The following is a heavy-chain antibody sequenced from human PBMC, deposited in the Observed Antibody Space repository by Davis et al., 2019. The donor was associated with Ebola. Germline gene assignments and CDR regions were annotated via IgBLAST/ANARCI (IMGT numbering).Heavy chain of an antibody. CDR3: AKAYDFWSGPGIGWFDP. V-gene: IGHV3-23*01. J-gene: IGHJ5*02. CDR1: GFTFSSYV. CDR2: ISGSGGST. D-gene: IGHD3-3*01. Sequence: GGSLRLSCAASGFTFSSYVMSWVRQAPGKGLEWVSAISGSGGSTYYADSVKGRFTISRDNSKNTLYLQMNSLRAEDTAVYYCAKAYDFWSGPGIGWFDPWGQGTLVTVSS.